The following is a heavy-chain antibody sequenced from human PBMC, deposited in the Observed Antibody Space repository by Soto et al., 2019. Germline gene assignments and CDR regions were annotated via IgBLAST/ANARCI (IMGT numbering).Heavy chain of an antibody. CDR3: AKVAGRSGYDYYFDY. Sequence: LRLCCAASGFAFSSYAMSWVRQAPGKGLEWVSAISGSGVSTYYADSVKGRFTISRDNSKNTLYLQMNSLRAEDTAVYYCAKVAGRSGYDYYFDYWGQGTRVT. D-gene: IGHD5-12*01. CDR1: GFAFSSYA. V-gene: IGHV3-23*01. J-gene: IGHJ4*02. CDR2: ISGSGVST.